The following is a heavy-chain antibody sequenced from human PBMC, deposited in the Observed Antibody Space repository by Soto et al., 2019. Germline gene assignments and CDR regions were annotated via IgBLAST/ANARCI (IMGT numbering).Heavy chain of an antibody. CDR2: IYYSGST. V-gene: IGHV4-59*08. CDR1: GFTFDDYG. Sequence: ESLKISCAASGFTFDDYGMSWIRQPPGKGLEWIGYIYYSGSTNYNPSLKSRVTISVDTSKNQFSLKLNSMTAADTAVYYCARHNYGSGSTYFDYWGQGTLVTVS. D-gene: IGHD3-10*01. J-gene: IGHJ4*02. CDR3: ARHNYGSGSTYFDY.